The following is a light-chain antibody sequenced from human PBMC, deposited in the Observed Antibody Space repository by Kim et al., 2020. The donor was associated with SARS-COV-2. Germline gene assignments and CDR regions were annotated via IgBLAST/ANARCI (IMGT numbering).Light chain of an antibody. CDR2: LGS. J-gene: IGKJ3*01. Sequence: ASISCRSSQSLLHSNGYNYLDWYLQKPGQSPQLLIYLGSNRASGVPDRFSGSGSCTDFTLKISRVEAEDVGVYYCMQALQTRGFTFGPGTKVDIK. CDR3: MQALQTRGFT. CDR1: QSLLHSNGYNY. V-gene: IGKV2-28*01.